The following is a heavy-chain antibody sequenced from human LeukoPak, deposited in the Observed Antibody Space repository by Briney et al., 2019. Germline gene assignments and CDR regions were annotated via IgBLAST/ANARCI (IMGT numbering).Heavy chain of an antibody. Sequence: LXLSXAAXEFTFXGYAMSWVRQAPGKGPEWVSTITENGDRSYYTDSVKGRFTISRDISKNTLYLEMNRLRAEDTAVYYCAKGLPVSDFWSGNGYYYGMDVWGQGTTVTVS. CDR2: ITENGDRS. V-gene: IGHV3-23*01. J-gene: IGHJ6*02. CDR1: EFTFXGYA. D-gene: IGHD3-3*01. CDR3: AKGLPVSDFWSGNGYYYGMDV.